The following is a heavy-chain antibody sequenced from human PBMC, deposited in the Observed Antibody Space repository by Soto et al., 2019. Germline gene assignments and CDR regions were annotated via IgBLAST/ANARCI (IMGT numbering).Heavy chain of an antibody. D-gene: IGHD6-19*01. CDR2: SSYDGDTK. CDR1: GFTFSAFD. V-gene: IGHV3-30-3*01. CDR3: TRAWSAVSGTPFDL. J-gene: IGHJ3*01. Sequence: QLQLVESGGGVVQPEKSLRLSCEASGFTFSAFDMHWVRQSPGKGLEWVATSSYDGDTKYYANSVKGRFTISRDNSRNTLDLHMNSLRAEDTAMYYCTRAWSAVSGTPFDLWGQGTMVVVSS.